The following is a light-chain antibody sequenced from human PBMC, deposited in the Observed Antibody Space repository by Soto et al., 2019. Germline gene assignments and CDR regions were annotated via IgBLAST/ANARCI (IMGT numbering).Light chain of an antibody. J-gene: IGLJ2*01. V-gene: IGLV2-14*01. Sequence: QSALTQPASVSGSPGQSITISCTGTSSDVGDYNYVSWYQQHPGKAPKLMIYDVSNRPSGVSNRFSGSKSGNTASLTISGLQAEDEADYYCCSYTSSSTVVFGGGTKPTVL. CDR2: DVS. CDR1: SSDVGDYNY. CDR3: CSYTSSSTVV.